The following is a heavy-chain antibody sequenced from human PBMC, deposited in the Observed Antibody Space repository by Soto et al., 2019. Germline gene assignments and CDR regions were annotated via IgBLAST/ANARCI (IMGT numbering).Heavy chain of an antibody. CDR1: GFTFSSYA. CDR2: ISGSGGST. J-gene: IGHJ6*02. Sequence: GGSLRLSCAASGFTFSSYAMSWVRQAPGKGLEWVSAISGSGGSTYYADSVNGRFTISRDNSKNTLYLQMNSLRAEDTAVYYCAKDSHSSSWYLYYGMDVWGQGTTVTVSS. CDR3: AKDSHSSSWYLYYGMDV. V-gene: IGHV3-23*01. D-gene: IGHD6-13*01.